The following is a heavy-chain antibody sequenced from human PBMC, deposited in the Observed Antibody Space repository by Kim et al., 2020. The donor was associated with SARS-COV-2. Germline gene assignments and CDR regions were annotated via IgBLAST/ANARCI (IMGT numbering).Heavy chain of an antibody. V-gene: IGHV1-69*13. CDR1: GGTFSSYA. Sequence: SVKVSFKASGGTFSSYAISWVRQAPGQGLEWMGGIIPIFGTANYAQKFQGRVTITADESTSTAYMELSSLRSEDTAVYYCASPMPDLAPDYGMDVWGQGTTVTVSS. J-gene: IGHJ6*02. CDR2: IIPIFGTA. CDR3: ASPMPDLAPDYGMDV. D-gene: IGHD2-15*01.